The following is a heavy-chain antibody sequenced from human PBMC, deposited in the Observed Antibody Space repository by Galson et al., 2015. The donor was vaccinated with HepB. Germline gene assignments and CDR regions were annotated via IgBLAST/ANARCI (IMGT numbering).Heavy chain of an antibody. V-gene: IGHV1-2*06. CDR1: GYTFTGPN. Sequence: CKASGYTFTGPNMHWVRQAPGQGLEWMGRINPDSGGTKYAQKFQGRVTMTRDTSINTAYMELTGLTSDDTALYYCARTWIKQWTPDFDYWGQGTLVIVSS. J-gene: IGHJ4*02. CDR3: ARTWIKQWTPDFDY. D-gene: IGHD5-12*01. CDR2: INPDSGGT.